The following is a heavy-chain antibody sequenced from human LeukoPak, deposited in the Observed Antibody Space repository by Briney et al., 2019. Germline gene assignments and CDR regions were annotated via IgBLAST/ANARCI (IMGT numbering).Heavy chain of an antibody. Sequence: GGSLRLSCAASGFTFSTYAMNWVRQAPGKGLQWVSAISVYGYSTYYADSVKGRFTISRDNSKNTLYLQMNSLRADDTAVYYCAKDLWATVTSIPYYFDYWGQGTLLAHCS. J-gene: IGHJ4*02. CDR3: AKDLWATVTSIPYYFDY. CDR1: GFTFSTYA. CDR2: ISVYGYST. D-gene: IGHD4-17*01. V-gene: IGHV3-23*01.